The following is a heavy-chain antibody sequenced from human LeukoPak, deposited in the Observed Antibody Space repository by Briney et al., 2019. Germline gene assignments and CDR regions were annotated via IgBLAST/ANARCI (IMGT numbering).Heavy chain of an antibody. D-gene: IGHD3-3*01. CDR3: AREGATIFGVGYCYYGMDV. J-gene: IGHJ6*02. CDR1: GGTFSSYA. Sequence: ASVKVSCKASGGTFSSYAISWVRQAPGQGLEWMGRIIPILGIANYAQKFQGRVTITADKSTSTAYMELSSLRSEDTAVYYCAREGATIFGVGYCYYGMDVWGQGTTVTVSS. CDR2: IIPILGIA. V-gene: IGHV1-69*04.